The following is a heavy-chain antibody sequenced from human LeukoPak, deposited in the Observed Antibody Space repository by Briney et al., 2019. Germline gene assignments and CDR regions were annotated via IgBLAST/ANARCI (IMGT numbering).Heavy chain of an antibody. J-gene: IGHJ6*02. CDR1: GFIFDTYG. V-gene: IGHV3-30*18. D-gene: IGHD1-1*01. Sequence: GGSLRLSCAASGFIFDTYGMLWVRQAPGEGLEWVAVIAYDGSNQYHADSVKGRFTISRDNSKNTLYLQMNSLRGEDTAVYYCAKEKAIGTINYGLDVWGQGTTVTVSS. CDR2: IAYDGSNQ. CDR3: AKEKAIGTINYGLDV.